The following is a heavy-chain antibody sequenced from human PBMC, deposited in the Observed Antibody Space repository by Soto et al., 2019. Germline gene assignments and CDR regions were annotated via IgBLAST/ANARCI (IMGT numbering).Heavy chain of an antibody. D-gene: IGHD3-10*01. CDR3: TRPGDGFDY. J-gene: IGHJ4*02. CDR1: GFTFSSYW. V-gene: IGHV3-74*01. CDR2: IKSDGTTT. Sequence: EVQLVESGGGLVQPGGSLRLSCAASGFTFSSYWMHWVRQAPGKGLVWVSRIKSDGTTTYYADSVQGRFTISRDNAKNTLYLQMNGLRAEDTAVYYCTRPGDGFDYWGQGTLVTVAS.